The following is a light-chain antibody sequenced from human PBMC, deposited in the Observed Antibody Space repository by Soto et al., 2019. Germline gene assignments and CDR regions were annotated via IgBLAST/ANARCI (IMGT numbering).Light chain of an antibody. CDR1: QSVGSS. CDR2: AAS. V-gene: IGKV3-15*01. CDR3: QQYSDWPPHT. Sequence: EIVMTQSPATLSVSPGERATLSCRASQSVGSSLARYQQKPGQAPRLLIYAASTRASGIPPRFIGSGSGTEFTLTISSLQSEDFAVYYCQQYSDWPPHTFGQGTKLEIK. J-gene: IGKJ2*01.